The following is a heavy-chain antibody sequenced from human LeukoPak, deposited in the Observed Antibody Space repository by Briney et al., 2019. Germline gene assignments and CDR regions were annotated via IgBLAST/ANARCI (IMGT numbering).Heavy chain of an antibody. CDR1: GFPFSSYG. CDR3: VVQLVHGFDY. Sequence: GGSLRLSCAASGFPFSSYGMHWVRQAPGKGLEWVALISYDGSNKYYADSVKGRFTISRDNSKNTLYLQMNSLRAEDTAVYYCVVQLVHGFDYGGQGTLVTVSS. J-gene: IGHJ4*02. V-gene: IGHV3-30*03. D-gene: IGHD6-6*01. CDR2: ISYDGSNK.